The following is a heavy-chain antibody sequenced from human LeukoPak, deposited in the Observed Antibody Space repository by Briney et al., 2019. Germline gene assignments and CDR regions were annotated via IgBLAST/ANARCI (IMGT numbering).Heavy chain of an antibody. V-gene: IGHV5-51*01. CDR3: ARPRRYYYGSGSLGAYDAFDI. Sequence: GESLKISCKGSGYSFTSYWIGWVRQMPGKGLEWMGFIYPGDSDTRYSPSFQGQVTISADKSISTAYLQWSSLKASDTAMYYCARPRRYYYGSGSLGAYDAFDIWGQGTMVTVSS. D-gene: IGHD3-10*01. CDR2: IYPGDSDT. CDR1: GYSFTSYW. J-gene: IGHJ3*02.